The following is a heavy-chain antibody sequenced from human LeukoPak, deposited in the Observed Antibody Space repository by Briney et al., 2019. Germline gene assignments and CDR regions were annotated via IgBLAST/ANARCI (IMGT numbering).Heavy chain of an antibody. CDR2: TSSSGTI. CDR3: ARWGVGDY. Sequence: GGSLRLSCAASGFTFSSYGMHWVRQAPGKGLEWVSYTSSSGTIYYADSVKGRFTISRDNVKNSVYLQMNSLRVEDTGVYYCARWGVGDYWGQGTLVTVSS. J-gene: IGHJ4*02. CDR1: GFTFSSYG. V-gene: IGHV3-48*03. D-gene: IGHD1-26*01.